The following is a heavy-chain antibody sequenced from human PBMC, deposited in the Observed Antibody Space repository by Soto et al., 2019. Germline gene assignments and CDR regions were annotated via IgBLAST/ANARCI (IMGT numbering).Heavy chain of an antibody. D-gene: IGHD2-21*02. CDR2: ITGNAANT. CDR1: RFTFGGYA. CDR3: AKAARDCGGDCYSSYFDS. V-gene: IGHV3-23*01. Sequence: PGGSLRLSCSASRFTFGGYAMSWVRQAPGKGLEWVSGITGNAANTVYAGSVKGRFTISRDSSKNALYLQLNSLRAEDTAVYFCAKAARDCGGDCYSSYFDSWGQGALVTVSS. J-gene: IGHJ4*02.